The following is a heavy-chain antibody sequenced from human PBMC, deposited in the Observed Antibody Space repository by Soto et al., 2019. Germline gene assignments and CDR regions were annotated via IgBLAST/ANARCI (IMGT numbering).Heavy chain of an antibody. Sequence: SVKVSCKASGGTFSSYAISWVRQAPGQGLEWMGGIIPIFGTANYAQKFQGRVTITADESTSTAYMELSSLRSEDTAVYYCARDGIAAAGDDYWGQGTPVTVSS. CDR3: ARDGIAAAGDDY. J-gene: IGHJ4*02. CDR2: IIPIFGTA. V-gene: IGHV1-69*13. D-gene: IGHD6-13*01. CDR1: GGTFSSYA.